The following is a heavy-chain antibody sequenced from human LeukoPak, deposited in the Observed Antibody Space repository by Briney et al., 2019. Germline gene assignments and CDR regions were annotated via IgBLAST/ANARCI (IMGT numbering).Heavy chain of an antibody. D-gene: IGHD3-9*01. CDR3: ARVPHVLRYFDWLPDGVFDY. V-gene: IGHV3-48*03. J-gene: IGHJ4*02. Sequence: GGSLRLSCAASGFTLSSYEMNWVRQAPGKGLEGVSYISSSGSTIYYADSVKGRFTISRDNAKNSLYLQMNSLRAEDTAVYYCARVPHVLRYFDWLPDGVFDYWGQGTLVTVSS. CDR2: ISSSGSTI. CDR1: GFTLSSYE.